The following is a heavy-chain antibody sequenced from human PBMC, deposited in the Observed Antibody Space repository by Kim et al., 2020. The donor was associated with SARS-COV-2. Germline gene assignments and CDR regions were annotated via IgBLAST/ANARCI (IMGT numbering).Heavy chain of an antibody. V-gene: IGHV2-5*02. Sequence: SGPTLVNPTQTLTLTCFFSGFSLSTTGVGVGWIRQPPGKALEWLAFIYWDDDKRYSPSLKNRLTITKDTSKNQVVLTMTNMDPVDTATYYCAHRPAPFHFDYWGQGTLVSVSS. J-gene: IGHJ4*02. CDR2: IYWDDDK. CDR1: GFSLSTTGVG. CDR3: AHRPAPFHFDY.